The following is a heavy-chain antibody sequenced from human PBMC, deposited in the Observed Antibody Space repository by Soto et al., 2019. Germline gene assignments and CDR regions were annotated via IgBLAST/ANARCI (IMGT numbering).Heavy chain of an antibody. CDR3: ARVDRG. V-gene: IGHV3-23*01. CDR2: INFSGGST. J-gene: IGHJ4*02. CDR1: GFRFSDYV. D-gene: IGHD3-10*01. Sequence: EIQLLDSGGRLVQPGGSLRLSCVASGFRFSDYVMSWVRQAPGKGLEWVSSINFSGGSTYYADSVKGRFTISRDNSRNTVSLQMNNLRGEDTAVYYCARVDRGWGQGTQVTVFS.